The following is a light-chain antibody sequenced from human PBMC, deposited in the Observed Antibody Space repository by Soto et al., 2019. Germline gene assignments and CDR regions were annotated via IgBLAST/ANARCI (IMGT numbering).Light chain of an antibody. J-gene: IGKJ1*01. V-gene: IGKV3-20*01. CDR1: QSVSSSY. CDR3: QQYGRSPPWT. Sequence: EIVLTQSPGTLSLSPGERATLSCRASQSVSSSYLSWYQQKPGQAPRLLIYGASNRATGVPDRFSGSGSGTDFTLTISSLEPEDFAVYYCQQYGRSPPWTFGQGTKVEIK. CDR2: GAS.